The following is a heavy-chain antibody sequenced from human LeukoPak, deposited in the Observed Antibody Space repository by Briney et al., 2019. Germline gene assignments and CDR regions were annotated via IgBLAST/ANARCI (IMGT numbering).Heavy chain of an antibody. CDR2: ISSTSVTI. V-gene: IGHV3-48*02. D-gene: IGHD3-22*01. Sequence: GGSLRLSCAASGFTFSSYSMNWVRQAPGKGLEWVSYISSTSVTIYYADSVKGRFSISRDNAKNSLYLQMNSLRDEDTAVYYCXXXLGXXSDSRYYFDSWGQGTLVTVSS. CDR1: GFTFSSYS. J-gene: IGHJ4*02. CDR3: XXXLGXXSDSRYYFDS.